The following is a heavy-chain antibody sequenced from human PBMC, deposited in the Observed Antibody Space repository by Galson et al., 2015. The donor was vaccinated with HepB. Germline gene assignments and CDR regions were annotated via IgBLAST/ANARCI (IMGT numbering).Heavy chain of an antibody. D-gene: IGHD6-19*01. CDR1: GFTFSSYS. CDR3: AREGQQWLVRSFDY. V-gene: IGHV3-21*01. J-gene: IGHJ4*02. CDR2: ISSSSSYI. Sequence: SLRLSCAASGFTFSSYSMNWVRQAPGKGLEWVSSISSSSSYIYYADSVKGRFTISRDNAKNSLYLQMNSLRAEDTAVYYCAREGQQWLVRSFDYWGQGTLVTVSP.